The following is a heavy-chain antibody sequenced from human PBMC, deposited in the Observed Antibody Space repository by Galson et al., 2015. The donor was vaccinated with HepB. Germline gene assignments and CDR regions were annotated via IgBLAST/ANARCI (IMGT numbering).Heavy chain of an antibody. CDR2: ISAYNGNT. CDR1: GYTFTSYG. V-gene: IGHV1-18*01. D-gene: IGHD3-3*01. CDR3: ARDRIGDVLRFLEWLSLDY. J-gene: IGHJ4*02. Sequence: SVKVSCKASGYTFTSYGISWVRQAPGQGLEWMGWISAYNGNTNYAQKLQGRVTMTTDTSTSTAYMELRSLRSDDTAVYYCARDRIGDVLRFLEWLSLDYWGQGTLVTVSS.